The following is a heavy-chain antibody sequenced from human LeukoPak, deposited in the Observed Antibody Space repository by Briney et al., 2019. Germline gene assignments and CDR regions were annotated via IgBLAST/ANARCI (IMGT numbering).Heavy chain of an antibody. CDR3: ARDRQCGY. V-gene: IGHV1-18*01. Sequence: VAPVKVSCKASGYTFTSYGISWARQAPGQGLEWMGWISPYNGNTNYAPKLQGRVTMTTDTATSTAYVELTSLTSDDTAVYYCARDRQCGYWGQGTLVTVSS. J-gene: IGHJ4*02. CDR2: ISPYNGNT. D-gene: IGHD2-21*01. CDR1: GYTFTSYG.